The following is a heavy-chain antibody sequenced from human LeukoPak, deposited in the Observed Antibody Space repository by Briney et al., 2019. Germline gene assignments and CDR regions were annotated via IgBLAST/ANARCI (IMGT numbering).Heavy chain of an antibody. CDR1: GGTFSSYA. D-gene: IGHD3-22*01. CDR2: MNPNSGNT. Sequence: AASVKVSCKASGGTFSSYAISWVRQATGQGLEWMGWMNPNSGNTGYAQKFQGRVTMTRNTSISTAYMELSSLRSEDTAVYYCARGYRITMIVVANWFDPWGQGTLVTVSS. CDR3: ARGYRITMIVVANWFDP. V-gene: IGHV1-8*02. J-gene: IGHJ5*02.